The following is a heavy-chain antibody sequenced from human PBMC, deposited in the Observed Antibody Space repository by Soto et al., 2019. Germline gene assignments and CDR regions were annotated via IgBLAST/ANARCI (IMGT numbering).Heavy chain of an antibody. D-gene: IGHD6-19*01. Sequence: ASETLSLTCTVSGGSISSGDYYWSWIRQPPGKGLEWIGYIYYSGSTYYNPSLKSRVTISVDTSKNQFSLKLSSVTAADTAVYYCARVSEYSSGWFDYWGQGTLVTVSS. V-gene: IGHV4-30-4*01. CDR3: ARVSEYSSGWFDY. J-gene: IGHJ4*02. CDR1: GGSISSGDYY. CDR2: IYYSGST.